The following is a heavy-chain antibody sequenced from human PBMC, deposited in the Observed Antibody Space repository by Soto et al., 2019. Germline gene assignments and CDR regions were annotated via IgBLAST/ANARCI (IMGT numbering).Heavy chain of an antibody. CDR2: ISAYTDNP. CDR3: ARVIHGAEAWFGP. Sequence: QVQLVQSGGEVKKPGASVKVSCKASGYTFTNYGVTWVRQAPGQGLEWMGWISAYTDNPNYAQKFPGRVTMTIDTSTATADMDLRSLTSDDTAVYYFARVIHGAEAWFGPWGQGTLVTVSS. D-gene: IGHD4-17*01. V-gene: IGHV1-18*01. CDR1: GYTFTNYG. J-gene: IGHJ5*02.